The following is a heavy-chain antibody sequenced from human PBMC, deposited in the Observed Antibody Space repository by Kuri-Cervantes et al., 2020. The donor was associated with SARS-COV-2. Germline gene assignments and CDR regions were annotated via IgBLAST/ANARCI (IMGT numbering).Heavy chain of an antibody. J-gene: IGHJ3*02. CDR2: ISYDGSNK. D-gene: IGHD5-24*01. V-gene: IGHV3-30-3*01. CDR3: ARAPRDGYNWGAFDI. CDR1: GFTFSSYA. Sequence: GESLKISCAASGFTFSSYAMHWVRQAPGKGLEWVAVISYDGSNKYYADSVKGRFTISRDNSKNTLYLQMNSLRAEDTAVYYCARAPRDGYNWGAFDIWGQGTMVTVSS.